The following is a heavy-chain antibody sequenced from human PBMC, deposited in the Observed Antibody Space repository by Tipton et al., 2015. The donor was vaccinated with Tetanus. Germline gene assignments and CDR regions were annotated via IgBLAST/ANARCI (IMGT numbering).Heavy chain of an antibody. J-gene: IGHJ5*02. CDR3: AQTADNWFDP. D-gene: IGHD1-1*01. V-gene: IGHV4-34*01. CDR1: DGSFSAYY. CDR2: IYSYNGNT. Sequence: TLSLTCDVYDGSFSAYYWTWIRQPPGKGLEWVGSIYSYNGNTFQNPSLKGRVTLSLDTAKNQFSLTLRSVTAADTAVYYCAQTADNWFDPWGQGTLVTVSS.